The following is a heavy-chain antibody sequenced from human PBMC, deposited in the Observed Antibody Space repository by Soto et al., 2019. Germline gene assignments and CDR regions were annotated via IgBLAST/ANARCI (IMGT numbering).Heavy chain of an antibody. D-gene: IGHD5-18*01. Sequence: YLGCWIRLVQGKGLEWIGHIYVTGAVDYNPSLRDRITISQDTSERQFSLNLRLVTAADTAVYYCARLRMVTNSYKCFDLRGQSPLVT. J-gene: IGHJ5*02. V-gene: IGHV4-31*02. CDR2: IYVTGAV. CDR1: YL. CDR3: ARLRMVTNSYKCFDL.